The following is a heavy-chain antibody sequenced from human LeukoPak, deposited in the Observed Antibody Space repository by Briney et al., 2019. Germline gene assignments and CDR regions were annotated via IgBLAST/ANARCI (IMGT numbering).Heavy chain of an antibody. Sequence: PGGSLRLSCAASGFNFSSYSMNWVRQAPGKGLEWVSSISSSSSYIYYADSVKGRFTISRDNAKNSLFLQMNSLRAEDTAVYYCARRSSSGSYSPWGQGTLVTVSS. J-gene: IGHJ4*02. CDR1: GFNFSSYS. CDR2: ISSSSSYI. V-gene: IGHV3-21*03. D-gene: IGHD1-26*01. CDR3: ARRSSSGSYSP.